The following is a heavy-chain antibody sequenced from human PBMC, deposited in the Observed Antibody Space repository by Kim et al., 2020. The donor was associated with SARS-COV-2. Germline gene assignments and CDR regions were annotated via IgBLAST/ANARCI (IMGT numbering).Heavy chain of an antibody. D-gene: IGHD3-10*01. CDR3: TTGTMVRNIDY. V-gene: IGHV3-15*01. Sequence: DYAAPVKSRFIISRDDSRNMLYLQMNSLQTEDTAVYYCTTGTMVRNIDYWGQGTLVTVSS. J-gene: IGHJ4*02.